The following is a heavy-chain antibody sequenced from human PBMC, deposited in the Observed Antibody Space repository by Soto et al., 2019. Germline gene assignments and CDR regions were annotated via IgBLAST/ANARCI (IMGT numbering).Heavy chain of an antibody. Sequence: GASVKVSCKASGLTFTSSAVQWVRQARGQRLEWIGWIVVGSGNTNYAQKFQERVTITRDMSTSTAYMELSSLRSEDTAVYYCAAGSVDTAHNVHYWGQGTLVTVSS. CDR1: GLTFTSSA. V-gene: IGHV1-58*01. D-gene: IGHD5-18*01. J-gene: IGHJ4*02. CDR3: AAGSVDTAHNVHY. CDR2: IVVGSGNT.